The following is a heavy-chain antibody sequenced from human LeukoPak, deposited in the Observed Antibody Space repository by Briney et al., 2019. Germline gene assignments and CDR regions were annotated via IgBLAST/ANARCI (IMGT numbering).Heavy chain of an antibody. Sequence: SETLSLTCTVSGGSISGYYWSWIRQPPGKGLEWIGYIYYSGDTDYNPSLKSRGTISVDTSKNQFSLKLSSVTAADTAVYYCARLKGGNDLSANWFDSWGQGTLVTVSS. D-gene: IGHD1-1*01. J-gene: IGHJ5*01. CDR3: ARLKGGNDLSANWFDS. V-gene: IGHV4-59*08. CDR2: IYYSGDT. CDR1: GGSISGYY.